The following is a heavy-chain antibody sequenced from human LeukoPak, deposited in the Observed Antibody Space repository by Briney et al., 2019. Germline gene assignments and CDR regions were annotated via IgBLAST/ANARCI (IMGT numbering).Heavy chain of an antibody. CDR3: ARGFGRSDAFDI. V-gene: IGHV3-30-3*01. CDR1: GFTFSSYA. D-gene: IGHD1-26*01. Sequence: PGGSLRLSCAASGFTFSSYAMHWVRQAPGKGLEWVAVISYDGSNKYYADSVKGRFTISRDNSKNTLYLQMNSLRAEDTAVYYCARGFGRSDAFDIWGQGTMVTVSS. J-gene: IGHJ3*02. CDR2: ISYDGSNK.